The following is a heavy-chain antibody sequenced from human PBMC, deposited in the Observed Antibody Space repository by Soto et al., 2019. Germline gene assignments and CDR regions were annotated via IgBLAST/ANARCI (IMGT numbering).Heavy chain of an antibody. CDR1: GGSISSSAYY. Sequence: QLQLQESGPGLVKPSETLSLTCTVSGGSISSSAYYWGWIRQPPGKGLEWIGSIYYSGSTYYNPSLRSRATTSVDTSKNQFSLNLGSVTAADTAVYYCARQLARYCSGGSCPTTLDFWGQGTLVTVSS. J-gene: IGHJ4*02. CDR3: ARQLARYCSGGSCPTTLDF. V-gene: IGHV4-39*01. CDR2: IYYSGST. D-gene: IGHD2-15*01.